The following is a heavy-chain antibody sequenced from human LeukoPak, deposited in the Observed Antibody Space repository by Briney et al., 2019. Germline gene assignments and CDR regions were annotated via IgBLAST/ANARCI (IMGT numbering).Heavy chain of an antibody. V-gene: IGHV3-23*01. CDR3: AKAVYYYDSSGYYYFDY. J-gene: IGHJ4*02. D-gene: IGHD3-22*01. CDR2: ISGSGGST. Sequence: GGSLRLSCAASGFTFSSYAMSWVRQAPRKGREWVSAISGSGGSTYYADSVKGRFTISRDNSKNTLYLQMNSLRAEDTAVYYCAKAVYYYDSSGYYYFDYWGQGTLVTVSS. CDR1: GFTFSSYA.